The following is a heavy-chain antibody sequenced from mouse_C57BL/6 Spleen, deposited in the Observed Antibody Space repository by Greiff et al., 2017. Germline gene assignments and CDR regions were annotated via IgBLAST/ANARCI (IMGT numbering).Heavy chain of an antibody. CDR1: GYSITSGYY. J-gene: IGHJ4*01. CDR3: ARGDYEGAMDY. V-gene: IGHV3-6*01. CDR2: ISYAGSN. Sequence: EVKLLESGPGLVKPSQSLSLTCSVTGYSITSGYYWNWIRQFPGNKLEWMGYISYAGSNNYNPSLKNRISITRDTSKNQFFLKLNSVTTEDTATYYCARGDYEGAMDYWGQGTSVTVSS. D-gene: IGHD1-1*01.